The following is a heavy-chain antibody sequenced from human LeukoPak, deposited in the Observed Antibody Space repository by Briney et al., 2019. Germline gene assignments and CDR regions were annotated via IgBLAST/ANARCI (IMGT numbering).Heavy chain of an antibody. CDR1: GFTSDDHA. J-gene: IGHJ3*02. CDR2: ISGDT. V-gene: IGHV3-43*02. D-gene: IGHD3-10*01. CDR3: ASQTKYYYGSGSYWGAFDI. Sequence: GGSLRLSCAASGFTSDDHAMHWVRQAPGKGLEWVSLISGDTYYADSVKGRFTISRDNSKNSMYLQMNSLRTDDTALYYCASQTKYYYGSGSYWGAFDIWGQGTMVTVSS.